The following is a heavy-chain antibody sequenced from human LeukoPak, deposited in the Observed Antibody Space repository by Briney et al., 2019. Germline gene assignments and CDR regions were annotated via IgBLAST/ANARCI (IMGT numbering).Heavy chain of an antibody. CDR3: ARSHQRFGEFVNWFDR. V-gene: IGHV1-2*02. D-gene: IGHD3-10*01. CDR1: GYTFTGYY. J-gene: IGHJ5*02. Sequence: ASVKVSCKASGYTFTGYYMHWVRQAPGQGLEWMGWINSNSGGTNYAQKFQGRVTMTRGTSITTAYMELSRLRSDDTAVYYCARSHQRFGEFVNWFDRWGQGTLVTVSS. CDR2: INSNSGGT.